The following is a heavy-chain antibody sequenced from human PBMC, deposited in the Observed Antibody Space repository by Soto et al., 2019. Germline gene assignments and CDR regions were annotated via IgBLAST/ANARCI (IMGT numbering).Heavy chain of an antibody. CDR2: INHPGSI. Sequence: QVQLQQWGAGLLKPSETLSLTCVVSGGSLSDYFWSWIRQPPGMALEWIGEINHPGSINYNPSLKSRVTMSVATSKNHFLLTLSSGPGVSTPAYYWARGGVSHLADFDYMGVWDRGSTVTVSS. CDR1: GGSLSDYF. J-gene: IGHJ6*03. CDR3: ARGGVSHLADFDYMGV. D-gene: IGHD3-3*02. V-gene: IGHV4-34*01.